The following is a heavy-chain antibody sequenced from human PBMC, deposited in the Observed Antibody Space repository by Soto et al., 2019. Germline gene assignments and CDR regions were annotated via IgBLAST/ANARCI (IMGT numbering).Heavy chain of an antibody. CDR2: INPSGGST. CDR3: ALEIGRGSPGNY. D-gene: IGHD3-10*01. Sequence: QVQLVQSGAEVKKPGASVKVSCKASGYTFTSYYMHWVRQAPGQGLEWMGIINPSGGSTSYAQKFQGRVTMSRDTSTSTVYMELSSLRSEDTAVYYCALEIGRGSPGNYWGQGTLVTVSS. V-gene: IGHV1-46*03. CDR1: GYTFTSYY. J-gene: IGHJ4*02.